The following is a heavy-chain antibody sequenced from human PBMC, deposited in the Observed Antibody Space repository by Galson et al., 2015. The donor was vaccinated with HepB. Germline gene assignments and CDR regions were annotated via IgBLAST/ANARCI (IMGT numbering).Heavy chain of an antibody. Sequence: SLRLSCAASGFTFSSYSMNWVRQAPGKGLEWVANIKQDGSEKYYVDSVKGRFTISRDNAKNSLYLQMNSLRAEDTAVYYCARDPGSCYWNYWGQGTLVTVSS. CDR3: ARDPGSCYWNY. J-gene: IGHJ4*02. V-gene: IGHV3-7*03. D-gene: IGHD1-26*01. CDR1: GFTFSSYS. CDR2: IKQDGSEK.